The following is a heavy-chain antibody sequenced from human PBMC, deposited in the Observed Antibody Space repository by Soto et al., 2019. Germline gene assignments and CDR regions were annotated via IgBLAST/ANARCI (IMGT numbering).Heavy chain of an antibody. CDR2: IYHSGTT. CDR3: ARGPILTTSGGVPEALNSFDP. Sequence: PSETLSLTCTVSGDSVTRYYWSWIRQSPGKGLDWIGHIYHSGTTKYNPSLKSRVTISLETSQNQFSLNLKSVTAADTAIYYCARGPILTTSGGVPEALNSFDPWGQGILVTVSS. CDR1: GDSVTRYY. J-gene: IGHJ5*02. V-gene: IGHV4-59*02. D-gene: IGHD3-16*01.